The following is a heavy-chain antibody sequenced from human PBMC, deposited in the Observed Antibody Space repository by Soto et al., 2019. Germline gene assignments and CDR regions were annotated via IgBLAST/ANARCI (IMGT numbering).Heavy chain of an antibody. CDR3: ARGTSWQLPCDY. CDR1: SDSISSYY. V-gene: IGHV4-59*01. D-gene: IGHD6-13*01. J-gene: IGHJ4*02. Sequence: SETLSLTCTVSSDSISSYYWSWIRQPPGKRLEWIGYISYSGSTDYNPSLKSRVTISGDTSKNQFSLKVSSVTAADTAVYYCARGTSWQLPCDYWGQGPLVNVSS. CDR2: ISYSGST.